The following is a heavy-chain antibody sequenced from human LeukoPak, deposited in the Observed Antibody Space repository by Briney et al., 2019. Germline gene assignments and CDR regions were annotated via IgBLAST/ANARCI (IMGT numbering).Heavy chain of an antibody. CDR1: GFTFSSYW. V-gene: IGHV3-7*04. D-gene: IGHD3-16*01. J-gene: IGHJ6*03. Sequence: GRSLRLSCAASGFTFSSYWMSWVRQAPGKGLEWVANIKQDGSEKYYVDSVKGRFTISRDNAKNSLYLQMNSLRAEDTAVYYCARARGSEVDYYYYYYMDVWGKGTTVTVSS. CDR3: ARARGSEVDYYYYYYMDV. CDR2: IKQDGSEK.